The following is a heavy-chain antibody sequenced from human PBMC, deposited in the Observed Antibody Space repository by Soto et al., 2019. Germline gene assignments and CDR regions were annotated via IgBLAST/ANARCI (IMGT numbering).Heavy chain of an antibody. V-gene: IGHV4-59*01. Sequence: SETLSLTCTVSGGSISSYYWSWIRQPPGKGLEWIGYIYYSGSTNYNPSLKSRVTISVDTSKNQFSLKLSSVTAADTAFYYCAGEVGRERPNYFDYWGQGTLVTVSS. J-gene: IGHJ4*02. CDR3: AGEVGRERPNYFDY. CDR2: IYYSGST. CDR1: GGSISSYY. D-gene: IGHD1-1*01.